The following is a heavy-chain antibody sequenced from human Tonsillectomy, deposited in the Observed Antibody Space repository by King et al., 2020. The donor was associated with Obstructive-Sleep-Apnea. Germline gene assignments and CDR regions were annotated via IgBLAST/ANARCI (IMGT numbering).Heavy chain of an antibody. CDR3: AKDKSHLIGPQYYYGMDV. D-gene: IGHD3-9*01. CDR2: ISWNRGSI. V-gene: IGHV3-9*01. CDR1: GFIFDDYA. Sequence: VQLVESGGGLVQPGRSLRLSCAASGFIFDDYAMHWVRQAPGRGLEWVSGISWNRGSIRYADFVKGRFTISRDNAKNSLYLQMNSLRAEDTALYYCAKDKSHLIGPQYYYGMDVWGQGTTVTVSS. J-gene: IGHJ6*02.